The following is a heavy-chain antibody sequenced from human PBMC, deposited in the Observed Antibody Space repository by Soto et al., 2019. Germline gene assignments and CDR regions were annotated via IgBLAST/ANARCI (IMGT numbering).Heavy chain of an antibody. D-gene: IGHD5-12*01. V-gene: IGHV6-1*01. CDR1: GDSVSSNSAA. Sequence: PWPTLSLTCAISGDSVSSNSAAWNWIRQSPSRGLEWLGRTYYRSKWYNDYAVSVKSRITINPDTSKNQFSLQLNSVTPEDTAVYYCARGGYSGYEVYYYGMDVWGQGTTVTVSS. J-gene: IGHJ6*02. CDR3: ARGGYSGYEVYYYGMDV. CDR2: TYYRSKWYN.